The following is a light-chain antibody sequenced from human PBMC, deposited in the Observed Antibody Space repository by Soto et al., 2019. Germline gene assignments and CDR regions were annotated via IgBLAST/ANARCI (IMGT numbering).Light chain of an antibody. J-gene: IGKJ1*01. CDR1: QSISSY. CDR2: DAS. CDR3: QPYADPFWT. V-gene: IGKV1-39*01. Sequence: DIEMTRSPASRAASEGGRLTITCRASQSISSYLNWYQQKPGKAPKLLISDASNLESGVPLRFTGSGSGTEFSLAINSLQPDDFAPYYCQPYADPFWTFGQGTKVDIK.